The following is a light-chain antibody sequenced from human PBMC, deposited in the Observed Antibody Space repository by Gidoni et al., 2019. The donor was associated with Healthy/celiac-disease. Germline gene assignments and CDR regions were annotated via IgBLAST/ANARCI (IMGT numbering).Light chain of an antibody. CDR1: QSVSSS. CDR3: QQRSNWPGT. J-gene: IGKJ3*01. Sequence: EIVLTQSPATLSLSPGERATLSCRASQSVSSSLAWYQQKPGQAPRLLIYDASNRATGIPARFSGRGSGTDFTLTISSLEPEDFAVYYCQQRSNWPGTFXPXTKGXIK. V-gene: IGKV3-11*01. CDR2: DAS.